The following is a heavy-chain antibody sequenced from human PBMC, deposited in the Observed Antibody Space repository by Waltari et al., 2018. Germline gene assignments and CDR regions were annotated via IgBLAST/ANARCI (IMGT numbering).Heavy chain of an antibody. CDR3: AIRDYIGGSYRKRVAFDI. V-gene: IGHV1-2*02. J-gene: IGHJ3*02. CDR2: INPTRRGT. D-gene: IGHD3-16*02. CDR1: GYTFTGYY. Sequence: QVQLVQSGAEVKKPGASVKVSCKASGYTFTGYYMHWVRQAPGQGLEWIGWINPTRRGTNYAQNFQGRVTMTRDTSISTAYMELSRLRSDDTAVYYCAIRDYIGGSYRKRVAFDIWGQGTMVTVSS.